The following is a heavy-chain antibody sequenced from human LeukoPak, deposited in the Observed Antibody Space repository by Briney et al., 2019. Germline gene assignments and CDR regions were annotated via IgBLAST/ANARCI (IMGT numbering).Heavy chain of an antibody. V-gene: IGHV3-21*01. CDR3: VKRRSRNMITFGGVENWSDP. CDR2: ISSGSTYI. D-gene: IGHD3-16*01. Sequence: GGSLRLSCAASGFTFSSYTMNWVRQAPGKGLEWVSSISSGSTYIYYADSMKGRFTISRDNAKNSLYLQMDSLRAEDTAVYYCVKRRSRNMITFGGVENWSDPWGQGILVTVSS. CDR1: GFTFSSYT. J-gene: IGHJ5*02.